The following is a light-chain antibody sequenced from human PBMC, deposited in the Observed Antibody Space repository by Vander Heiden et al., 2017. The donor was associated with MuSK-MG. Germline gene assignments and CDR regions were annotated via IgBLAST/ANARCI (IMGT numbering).Light chain of an antibody. Sequence: SYELTQPPSVSVSPGQTASITCSGDKLGDKYACWYQQKPGQSPVLVIYQDSKRPSGIPERSSGSKYATKETLTISGTQAMDEADYYGQAWDRSTVFGGGTKLTVL. CDR2: QDS. J-gene: IGLJ2*01. CDR1: KLGDKY. CDR3: QAWDRSTV. V-gene: IGLV3-1*01.